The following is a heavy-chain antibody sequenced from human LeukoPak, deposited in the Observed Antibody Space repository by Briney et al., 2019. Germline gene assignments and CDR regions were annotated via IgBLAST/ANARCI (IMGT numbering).Heavy chain of an antibody. Sequence: PGGSLRLSCAASGFTVSSNYMSWVRQAPGKGLEWVSAISGSGGSTYYADSVKGRFTISRDNSKNTLYLQMNSLRAEDTAVYYCATEITTIVVVITDYWGQGTLVTVSS. D-gene: IGHD3-22*01. CDR1: GFTVSSNY. CDR2: ISGSGGST. J-gene: IGHJ4*02. CDR3: ATEITTIVVVITDY. V-gene: IGHV3-23*01.